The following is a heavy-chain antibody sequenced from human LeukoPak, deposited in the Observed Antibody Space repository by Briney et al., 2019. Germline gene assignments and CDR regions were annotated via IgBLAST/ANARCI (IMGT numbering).Heavy chain of an antibody. CDR2: ISGSGGST. CDR3: ANVNIVLGGGMDV. CDR1: GFTFSSYA. J-gene: IGHJ6*03. V-gene: IGHV3-23*01. D-gene: IGHD2-8*01. Sequence: GGSLRLSCAASGFTFSSYAMNWVRQAPGKGLEWVSVISGSGGSTYYADSVKGRFTISRDNSKNTLYLQMNSLRAEDTALYYCANVNIVLGGGMDVWGTGTTVTVSS.